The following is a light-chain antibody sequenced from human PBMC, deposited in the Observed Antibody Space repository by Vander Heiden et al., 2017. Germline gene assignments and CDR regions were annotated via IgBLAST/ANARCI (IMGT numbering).Light chain of an antibody. J-gene: IGKJ2*01. CDR2: GTY. CDR3: QQYGTFPLT. V-gene: IGKV3-20*01. CDR1: QSVSSSY. Sequence: DIVLSQPPGTLSLSPGERATLSCRASQSVSSSYLTWYQQKPGQAPRLLIYGTYNRATGIPDRFSGSGSGTDFTLTISRLEPEDLAVYYCQQYGTFPLTFGQGTKLEIK.